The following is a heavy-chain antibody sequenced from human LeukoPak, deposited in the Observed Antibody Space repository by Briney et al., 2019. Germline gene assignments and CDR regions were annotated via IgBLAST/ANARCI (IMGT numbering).Heavy chain of an antibody. V-gene: IGHV1-2*02. J-gene: IGHJ3*02. D-gene: IGHD3-3*01. CDR3: ARDFHYDFWSGYYAFDI. CDR2: INPNSGGT. CDR1: GYTFTGYY. Sequence: ASVKVSCKASGYTFTGYYMHWVRRAPGQGLEWMGWINPNSGGTNYAQKFQGRVTMTRDTSISTAYMELSRLRSDDTAVYYCARDFHYDFWSGYYAFDIWGQGTMVTVSS.